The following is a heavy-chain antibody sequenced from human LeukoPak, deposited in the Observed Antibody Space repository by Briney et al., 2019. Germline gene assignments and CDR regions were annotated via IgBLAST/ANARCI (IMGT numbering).Heavy chain of an antibody. Sequence: GGSLSLSGAASGFNFSRFRMNWLRQAPGKGLEWLSDISVTSEKSYPDSVKGRFTISRDNAKNSLYLQMNRLRDEHTAVYYCVRDPGRSSNYWGQGTLVTVSS. CDR1: GFNFSRFR. V-gene: IGHV3-48*02. D-gene: IGHD1-26*01. J-gene: IGHJ4*02. CDR3: VRDPGRSSNY. CDR2: ISVTSEK.